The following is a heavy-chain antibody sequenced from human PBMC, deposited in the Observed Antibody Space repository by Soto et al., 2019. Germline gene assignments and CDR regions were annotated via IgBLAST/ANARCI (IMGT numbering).Heavy chain of an antibody. J-gene: IGHJ4*02. Sequence: QVQLVESGGGVVQPGRSLRLSCAASGFTFSSYGMHWVRQAPGKGLEWVAVTSYDGSSKYYADSVEGRFTISRDNSKNTLYLQMDSLRAEDTAVYYCAKDPRGSNGNLGVIEYWGQGTLVTVSS. V-gene: IGHV3-30*18. D-gene: IGHD3-16*01. CDR1: GFTFSSYG. CDR2: TSYDGSSK. CDR3: AKDPRGSNGNLGVIEY.